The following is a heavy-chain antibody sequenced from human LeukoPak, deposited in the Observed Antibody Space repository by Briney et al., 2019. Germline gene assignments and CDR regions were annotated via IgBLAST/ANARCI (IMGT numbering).Heavy chain of an antibody. J-gene: IGHJ4*02. D-gene: IGHD3-10*01. CDR2: INPSGGST. CDR3: ARSMVRTQFDY. CDR1: GYTFTSYY. V-gene: IGHV1-46*01. Sequence: GASVKVSCTASGYTFTSYYMHWVRQAPGQGLEWMGIINPSGGSTSYAQKFQGRVTMTRDTSTSTVYMELSSLRSEDTAVYYCARSMVRTQFDYWGQGTLVTVSS.